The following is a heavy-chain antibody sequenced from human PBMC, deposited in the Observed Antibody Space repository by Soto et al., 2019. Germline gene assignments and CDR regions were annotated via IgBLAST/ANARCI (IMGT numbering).Heavy chain of an antibody. V-gene: IGHV3-23*01. CDR2: ISGSGGST. D-gene: IGHD3-10*01. Sequence: XASLRLSCAASGFTFSSYAMSWVRQAPGKGLEWVSAISGSGGSTYYADSVKGRFTISRDNSKNTLYLQMNSLRAEDTAVYYCAKEGFGELSPWFDPWGQGTLVTVSS. J-gene: IGHJ5*02. CDR3: AKEGFGELSPWFDP. CDR1: GFTFSSYA.